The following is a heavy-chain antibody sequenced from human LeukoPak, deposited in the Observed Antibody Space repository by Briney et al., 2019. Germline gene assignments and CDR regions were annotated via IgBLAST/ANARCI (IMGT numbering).Heavy chain of an antibody. D-gene: IGHD3-10*01. CDR3: AKDRGLDYFGSERRAWDV. V-gene: IGHV3-33*06. CDR2: IWSDGSTQ. J-gene: IGHJ6*04. Sequence: QTGGSLRLSCAASGVTFSTYGMHWVRQAPGKGLEWVALIWSDGSTQVYADSVQGRFTISRDNSKNILYLEMNSLRAEDTAVYYCAKDRGLDYFGSERRAWDVWGKGTTVSVSS. CDR1: GVTFSTYG.